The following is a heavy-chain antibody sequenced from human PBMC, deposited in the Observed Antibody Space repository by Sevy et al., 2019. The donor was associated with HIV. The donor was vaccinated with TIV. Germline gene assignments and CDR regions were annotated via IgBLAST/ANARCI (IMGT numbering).Heavy chain of an antibody. CDR3: AKFAGDFPHFDF. Sequence: GGSLRLSCAASGFTFSTYSMTWVRQAPRKGLEWVSPISDTGTSTYYTDSVEGRFTISRDNSKSTLFLHMNSLRAEDTALYYCAKFAGDFPHFDFWGLGTLVTVSS. CDR2: ISDTGTST. D-gene: IGHD7-27*01. V-gene: IGHV3-23*01. CDR1: GFTFSTYS. J-gene: IGHJ4*02.